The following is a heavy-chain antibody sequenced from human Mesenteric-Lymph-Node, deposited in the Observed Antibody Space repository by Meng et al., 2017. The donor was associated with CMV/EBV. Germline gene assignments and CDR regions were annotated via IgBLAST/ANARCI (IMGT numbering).Heavy chain of an antibody. J-gene: IGHJ4*02. V-gene: IGHV3-30*02. Sequence: SAFTFSTYAIPWVRQAPGKGLQWVAFIRYDGTTEYYGDSVKGRFTVSRDNSKNTLYLQMNSLRAEDTGVYYCAKGVTGTTFYYFDYWGQGTLVTSP. CDR1: AFTFSTYA. CDR3: AKGVTGTTFYYFDY. D-gene: IGHD1-7*01. CDR2: IRYDGTTE.